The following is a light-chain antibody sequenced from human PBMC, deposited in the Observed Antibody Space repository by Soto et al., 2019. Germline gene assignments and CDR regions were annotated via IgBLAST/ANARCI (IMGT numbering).Light chain of an antibody. CDR1: SSDVGGYNY. V-gene: IGLV2-8*01. CDR2: EVS. J-gene: IGLJ1*01. CDR3: SSYAGSNNFV. Sequence: ALTQPPSASGSPGQSVTISCTGTSSDVGGYNYVSWYQQHPGKAPKLMIYEVSKRPSGVPDRFSGSESGNTASLTVSGLQAEDEADYYCSSYAGSNNFVFGTGTKVTVL.